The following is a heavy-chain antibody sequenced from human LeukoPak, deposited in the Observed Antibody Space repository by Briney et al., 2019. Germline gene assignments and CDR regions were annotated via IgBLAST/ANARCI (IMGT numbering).Heavy chain of an antibody. Sequence: GGSLRLSCAASGFTFSSYAMSWVRQAPGKGLEWVSIISGRGETIYYADSVKGRFTISRDNSKNTLYLQMNSLRAEDTALYYCAKLGGAHCININCYSDYWGQGTLVTVSS. CDR2: ISGRGETI. V-gene: IGHV3-23*01. J-gene: IGHJ4*02. D-gene: IGHD3-10*01. CDR1: GFTFSSYA. CDR3: AKLGGAHCININCYSDY.